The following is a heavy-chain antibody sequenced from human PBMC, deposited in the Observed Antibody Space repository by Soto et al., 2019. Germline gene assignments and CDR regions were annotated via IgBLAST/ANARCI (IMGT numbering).Heavy chain of an antibody. J-gene: IGHJ4*02. CDR2: LYDGGST. Sequence: QVQLQEVRPGLVQPSQTLSLTCTVSGGSVSSGGHYGSWIRPHPGPGLEWIGYLYDGGSTSYDPSLESRVIISVDSSKNQFTLKLTSVTAADTAAYYVAGRRDSWGQGTLVTVFS. CDR3: AGRRDS. V-gene: IGHV4-31*08. D-gene: IGHD1-26*01. CDR1: GGSVSSGGHY.